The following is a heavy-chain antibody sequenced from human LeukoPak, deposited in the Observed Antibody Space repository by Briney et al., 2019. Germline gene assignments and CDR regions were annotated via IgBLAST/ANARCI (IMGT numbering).Heavy chain of an antibody. J-gene: IGHJ2*01. CDR3: ARSGQQLVRSRYFDL. Sequence: SETLSLTCAVYGGSFSGNYWSWIRQPPGKGLEWIGEINHSGSTNYNPSLKSRVTISVDTSKNQFSLKLSSVTAADTAVYYCARSGQQLVRSRYFDLWGRGTLVTVSS. CDR1: GGSFSGNY. D-gene: IGHD6-13*01. V-gene: IGHV4-34*01. CDR2: INHSGST.